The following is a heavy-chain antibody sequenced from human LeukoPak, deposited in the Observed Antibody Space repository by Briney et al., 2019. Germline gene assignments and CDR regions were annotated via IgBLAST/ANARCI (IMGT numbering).Heavy chain of an antibody. CDR1: GYSISNGYY. J-gene: IGHJ3*02. Sequence: PSDTVSLTCTVSGYSISNGYYWGWIRQPPRKCVEWIDRIYISESTHYKHSLKSRDTISVDTSKNQFSLKLSSVTAADTAVYYCARGRGGWGQAFDIWGQGTMVTVSS. D-gene: IGHD7-27*01. V-gene: IGHV4-38-2*02. CDR2: IYISEST. CDR3: ARGRGGWGQAFDI.